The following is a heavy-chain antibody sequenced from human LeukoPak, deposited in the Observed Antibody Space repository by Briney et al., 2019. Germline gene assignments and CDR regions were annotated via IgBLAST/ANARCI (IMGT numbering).Heavy chain of an antibody. CDR3: ERVPYGGYVNYYYGMDV. CDR2: ISAYNGNT. J-gene: IGHJ6*02. Sequence: AATVKVSCKASGYTFTSYGISWVRQAPGPGLELMGWISAYNGNTNYAQKPQGRVTMTTDTSTSTAYMELRRLRSDDTAVYYCERVPYGGYVNYYYGMDVWGQETTVTVSS. D-gene: IGHD4-23*01. CDR1: GYTFTSYG. V-gene: IGHV1-18*01.